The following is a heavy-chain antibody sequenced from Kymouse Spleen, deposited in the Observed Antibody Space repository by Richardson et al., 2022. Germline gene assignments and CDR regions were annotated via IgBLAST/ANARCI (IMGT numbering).Heavy chain of an antibody. D-gene: IGHD3-10*01. V-gene: IGHV4-39*01. J-gene: IGHJ6*02. CDR3: ARLAYYYGSGSY*ITTTTTVWTS. CDR1: GGSISSSSYY. Sequence: QLQLQESGPGLVKPSETLSLTCTVSGGSISSSSYYWGWIRQPPGKGLEWIGSIYYSGSTYYNPSLKSRVTISVDTSKNQFSLKLSSVTAADTAVYYCARLAYYYGSGSY*ITTTTTVWTSGAKGPRSPSPQ. CDR2: IYYSGST.